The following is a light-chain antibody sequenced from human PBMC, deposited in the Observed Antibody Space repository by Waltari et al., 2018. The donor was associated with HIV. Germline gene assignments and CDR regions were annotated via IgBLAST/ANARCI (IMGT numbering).Light chain of an antibody. CDR1: SSNIGNNY. J-gene: IGLJ3*02. Sequence: QSVLTQPPSVSAAPGQKVTISCSGSSSNIGNNYVSWYQQLPETAPKLLIYDNNKRPSGIPDRFSGSKSGTSATLGITGLQTGDEADYYCGTWDSSLSAAVFGGGTRLTVL. V-gene: IGLV1-51*01. CDR2: DNN. CDR3: GTWDSSLSAAV.